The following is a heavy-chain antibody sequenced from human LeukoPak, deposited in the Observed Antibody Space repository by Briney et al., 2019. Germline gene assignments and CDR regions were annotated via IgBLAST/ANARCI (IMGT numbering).Heavy chain of an antibody. CDR1: GFTFSTYW. CDR3: ARGSGGSAADWFDS. J-gene: IGHJ5*01. D-gene: IGHD2-15*01. CDR2: IKEDGNEK. V-gene: IGHV3-7*01. Sequence: PGGSLRLSCAASGFTFSTYWMNWVRQAPGKGLEWVANIKEDGNEKYNVDSVRGRFTISRDNAKNSLYLQMSSLRAEDTAVYYCARGSGGSAADWFDSWGQGTLVTAAS.